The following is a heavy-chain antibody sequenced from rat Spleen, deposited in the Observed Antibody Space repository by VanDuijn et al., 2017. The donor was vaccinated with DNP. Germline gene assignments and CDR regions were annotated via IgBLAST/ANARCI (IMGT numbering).Heavy chain of an antibody. CDR3: TTDFERGY. Sequence: EVQLVESGGGLVQPGRSLEVSCAASGFTFNNYLMTWIRQVPGKGLAWVASITSSGGSTYYPDSVKGRFTNSRDNAKSTLYLQMDSLRSEDTATYYCTTDFERGYWGQGVMVTVSS. D-gene: IGHD1-11*01. CDR2: ITSSGGST. CDR1: GFTFNNYL. V-gene: IGHV5-31*01. J-gene: IGHJ2*01.